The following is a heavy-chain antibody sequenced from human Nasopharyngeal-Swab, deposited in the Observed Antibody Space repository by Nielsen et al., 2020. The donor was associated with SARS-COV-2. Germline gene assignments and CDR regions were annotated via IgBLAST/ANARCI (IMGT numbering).Heavy chain of an antibody. V-gene: IGHV4-59*01. CDR3: VGGRKVGSYYYAMDV. Sequence: GSLRPSCTAPGAPISAYYWTWIRQPPGKGFEWIAYLSNSGVTNYNPSLKSRVTIFVDTSKNQFSLKLTSVTAADTAVYYCVGGRKVGSYYYAMDVWGQGTTVTVSS. CDR2: LSNSGVT. J-gene: IGHJ6*02. D-gene: IGHD1-14*01. CDR1: GAPISAYY.